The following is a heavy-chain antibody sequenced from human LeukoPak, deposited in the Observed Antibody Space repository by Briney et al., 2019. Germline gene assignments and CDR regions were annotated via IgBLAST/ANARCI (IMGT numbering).Heavy chain of an antibody. J-gene: IGHJ4*02. Sequence: GGSLRLSCAASGFTVSSNYMSWVRQAPGKGLEWVSVIYSGGSTYYADSVKGRFTISRDNSKNTLYLQMNSLRAEDTAVYYCAKDPTMVPSVTFDYWGQGTLVTVSS. V-gene: IGHV3-53*01. CDR2: IYSGGST. CDR3: AKDPTMVPSVTFDY. D-gene: IGHD3-10*01. CDR1: GFTVSSNY.